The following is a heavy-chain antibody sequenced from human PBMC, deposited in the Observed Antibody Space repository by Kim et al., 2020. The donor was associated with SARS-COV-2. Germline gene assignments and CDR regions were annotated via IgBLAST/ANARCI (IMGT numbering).Heavy chain of an antibody. Sequence: ASVKVSCKASGYTFTSYAMNWVRQAPGQGLEWMGWINTNTGNPTYAQGFTGRFVFSLDTSVSTAYLQISSLKAEDTAVYYCARDGSWPLDKPLDYWGQGTLVTVSS. CDR2: INTNTGNP. D-gene: IGHD3-10*01. CDR3: ARDGSWPLDKPLDY. V-gene: IGHV7-4-1*02. J-gene: IGHJ4*02. CDR1: GYTFTSYA.